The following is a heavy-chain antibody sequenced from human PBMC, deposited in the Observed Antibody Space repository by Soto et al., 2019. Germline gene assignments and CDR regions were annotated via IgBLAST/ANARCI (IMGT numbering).Heavy chain of an antibody. Sequence: GGSLRLSCTASGFTFGDYAMSWFRQAPGKGLEWVGFIRSKAYGGTTEYAASVKGRFTISRDDSKSIAYLQMNNLKTEDSAVYYCTRDRGAPGYSNSWYGRNYYYGMDVWGQGTTVTVSS. V-gene: IGHV3-49*03. D-gene: IGHD6-13*01. J-gene: IGHJ6*02. CDR3: TRDRGAPGYSNSWYGRNYYYGMDV. CDR2: IRSKAYGGTT. CDR1: GFTFGDYA.